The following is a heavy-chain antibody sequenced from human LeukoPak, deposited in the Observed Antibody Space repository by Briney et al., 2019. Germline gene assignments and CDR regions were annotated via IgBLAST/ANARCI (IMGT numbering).Heavy chain of an antibody. CDR1: GGSISSGGYS. J-gene: IGHJ6*02. CDR3: ARSYGDYPYGMDV. CDR2: ISHSGSA. D-gene: IGHD4-17*01. Sequence: SETLSLTCAVSGGSISSGGYSWSWIRQPSGKGLEWIGYISHSGSAYYIASLKSRATISVDRSKNQISLKLSSVTAADTAVYYCARSYGDYPYGMDVWGQGTTVTVSS. V-gene: IGHV4-30-2*01.